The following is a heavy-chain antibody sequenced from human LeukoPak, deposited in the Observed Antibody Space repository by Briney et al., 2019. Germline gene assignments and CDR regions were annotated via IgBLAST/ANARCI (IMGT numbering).Heavy chain of an antibody. D-gene: IGHD6-19*01. Sequence: PGGSLRLSRAASGFTLWSYWMHGVRQATGKGVVWVSRINSDGSSTTYADSGKGRFTISRNNAKNTLYLQMNSLGAEDTAVYYCARARASKYSGGWAEYFQHWGQGTLVTVSS. CDR1: GFTLWSYW. J-gene: IGHJ1*01. V-gene: IGHV3-74*01. CDR2: INSDGSST. CDR3: ARARASKYSGGWAEYFQH.